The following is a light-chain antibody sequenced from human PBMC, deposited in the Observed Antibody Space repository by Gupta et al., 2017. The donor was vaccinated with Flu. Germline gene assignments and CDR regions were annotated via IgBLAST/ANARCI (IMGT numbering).Light chain of an antibody. CDR3: QVWHISSDHLRV. CDR1: NIGRKS. V-gene: IGLV3-21*02. CDR2: DDT. Sequence: SSVLTQPPSVSVAPGQTARIPCGVDNIGRKSVHWYQQKPGQAHVLVVYDDTDRPSGIPERFSGSNSGNTATLTISKVEAGDEAEYYCQVWHISSDHLRVFGGGTKFTVL. J-gene: IGLJ3*02.